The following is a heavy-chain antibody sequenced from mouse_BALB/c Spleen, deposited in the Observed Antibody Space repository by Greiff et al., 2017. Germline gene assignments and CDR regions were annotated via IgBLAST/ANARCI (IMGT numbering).Heavy chain of an antibody. V-gene: IGHV7-3*02. CDR1: GFTFTDYY. CDR2: IRNKANGYTT. D-gene: IGHD3-3*01. CDR3: ARDGGRRYFDY. J-gene: IGHJ2*01. Sequence: EVHLVESGGGLVQPGGSLRLSCATSGFTFTDYYMSWVRQPPGKALEWLGFIRNKANGYTTEYSASVKGRFTISRDNSQSILYLQMNTLRAEDSATYYCARDGGRRYFDYWGQGTTLTVSS.